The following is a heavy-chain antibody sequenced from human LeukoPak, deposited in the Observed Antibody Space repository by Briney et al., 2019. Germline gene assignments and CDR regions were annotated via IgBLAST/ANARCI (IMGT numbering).Heavy chain of an antibody. J-gene: IGHJ3*02. CDR1: GYSFTDHW. V-gene: IGHV5-51*01. Sequence: GESLKISCKGSGYSFTDHWIVWVRQMPGKGLEWMGTIYPDDSESKYSPALEGQVTISADKSISTAYLQWSSLKASDTAMYFCARREGYCSGGKCREAFDIWGQGTMVTVSS. CDR2: IYPDDSES. CDR3: ARREGYCSGGKCREAFDI. D-gene: IGHD2-15*01.